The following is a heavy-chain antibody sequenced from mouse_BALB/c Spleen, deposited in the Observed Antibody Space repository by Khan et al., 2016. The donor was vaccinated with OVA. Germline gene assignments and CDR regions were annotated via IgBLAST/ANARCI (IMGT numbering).Heavy chain of an antibody. CDR2: INPSSGYT. V-gene: IGHV1-4*01. Sequence: QVQLQQSGAELARPGASVKMSCKASGYTFTSYTIHWIKQRPGQGLEWIGYINPSSGYTNYNQKFKDMATLTADICTAKAYMQLSCLTSDVPSVYYCARDGAYYRNDGWFAYWGQGTLVTVSA. CDR3: ARDGAYYRNDGWFAY. D-gene: IGHD2-14*01. CDR1: GYTFTSYT. J-gene: IGHJ3*01.